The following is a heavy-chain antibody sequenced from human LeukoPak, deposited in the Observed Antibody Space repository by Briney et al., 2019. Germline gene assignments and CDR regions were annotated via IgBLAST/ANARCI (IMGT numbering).Heavy chain of an antibody. Sequence: PGGSLRLSCAASGFTFSSYGMHWVRQAPGKGLEWVSFIRLDGSNTYYSDPVKGRFTISRDNSKNTLFLQMNSLSPEDTAVYYCAKGYSSDWWGQGTLVTVSS. CDR2: IRLDGSNT. D-gene: IGHD5-12*01. CDR3: AKGYSSDW. J-gene: IGHJ4*02. CDR1: GFTFSSYG. V-gene: IGHV3-30*02.